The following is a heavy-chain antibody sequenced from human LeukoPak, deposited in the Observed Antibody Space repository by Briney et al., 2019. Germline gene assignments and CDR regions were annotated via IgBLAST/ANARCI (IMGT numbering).Heavy chain of an antibody. D-gene: IGHD2-2*02. CDR1: GYSISSGYN. V-gene: IGHV4-38-2*02. Sequence: PSETLSHTCTVSGYSISSGYNWAWIRQPPGKVLEWIGSVYHSGSAYYNPSLKSRVTISVDTSKNQFSLKLSSVTAADTAVYYCVTYCSRTTCYTRAVDYWGQGTLVTVSS. CDR2: VYHSGSA. CDR3: VTYCSRTTCYTRAVDY. J-gene: IGHJ4*02.